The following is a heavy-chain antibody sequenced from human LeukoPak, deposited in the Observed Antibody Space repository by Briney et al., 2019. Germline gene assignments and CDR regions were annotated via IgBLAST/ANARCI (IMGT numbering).Heavy chain of an antibody. Sequence: GGSLRLSCAASGLSFSSYWMQWVRQDPGKGLVWVSSINGDGSRTTYADSVKGRFTISGDNAKNTLFLQMNSLRAEDMAVYYCRTYRWGDSFEFWGQGILVTASS. J-gene: IGHJ4*02. CDR2: INGDGSRT. D-gene: IGHD3-16*01. CDR1: GLSFSSYW. CDR3: RTYRWGDSFEF. V-gene: IGHV3-74*03.